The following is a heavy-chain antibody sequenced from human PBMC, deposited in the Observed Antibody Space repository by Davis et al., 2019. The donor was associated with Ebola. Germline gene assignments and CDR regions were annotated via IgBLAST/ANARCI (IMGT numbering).Heavy chain of an antibody. CDR2: IYPGDSDT. V-gene: IGHV5-51*01. CDR1: GYSFTSYW. J-gene: IGHJ4*02. CDR3: ARQGAPYSAPAN. Sequence: GESLKISCKGSGYSFTSYWIGWVRQMPGKGLEWMGIIYPGDSDTRYSPSFQGQVTIPADKSITTAYLHWNSLKASDTAMYYCARQGAPYSAPANWGQGTLVTVSS. D-gene: IGHD1-26*01.